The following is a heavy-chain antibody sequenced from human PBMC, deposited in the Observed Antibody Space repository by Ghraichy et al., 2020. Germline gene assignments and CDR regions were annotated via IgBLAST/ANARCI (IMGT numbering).Heavy chain of an antibody. D-gene: IGHD6-19*01. J-gene: IGHJ4*02. CDR1: GFTFSKYA. V-gene: IGHV3-23*01. CDR2: ITGSGGST. CDR3: TRDEEEAHSSGWYSY. Sequence: GGSLRLSCAASGFTFSKYAVSWVRQAPGKGLEWVSSITGSGGSTYYADSVKGRFAISRDNSKNTLYLQMNSLRAEDTAVYYCTRDEEEAHSSGWYSYWGQGTLVTVSS.